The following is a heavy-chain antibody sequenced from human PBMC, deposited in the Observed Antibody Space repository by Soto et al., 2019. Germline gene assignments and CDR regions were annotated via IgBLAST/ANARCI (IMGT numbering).Heavy chain of an antibody. CDR3: ARAYSSSSGDYFDY. J-gene: IGHJ4*02. CDR2: IWYDGSNK. D-gene: IGHD6-6*01. CDR1: GFTFSSYG. V-gene: IGHV3-33*01. Sequence: GGSLRLSCAASGFTFSSYGMHWVRQAPGKGLEWVAVIWYDGSNKYYADSVKGRFTISRDNSKNTLYLQMNSLRAGDTAVYYCARAYSSSSGDYFDYWGQGTLVTVSS.